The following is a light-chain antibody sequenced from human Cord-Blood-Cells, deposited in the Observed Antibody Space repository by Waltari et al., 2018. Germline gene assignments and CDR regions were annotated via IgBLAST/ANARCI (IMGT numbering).Light chain of an antibody. CDR1: QSISSW. V-gene: IGKV1-5*03. CDR2: KAS. CDR3: QQYNSYSWT. J-gene: IGKJ1*01. Sequence: DIQMTQSPSTLSASVGDRVTITCRASQSISSWLAWYQQKPGKAPKLLIYKASSLESGFPSRFGGSGSGTEFTLTISSLQPDDFATYYCQQYNSYSWTFGQGTKVEIK.